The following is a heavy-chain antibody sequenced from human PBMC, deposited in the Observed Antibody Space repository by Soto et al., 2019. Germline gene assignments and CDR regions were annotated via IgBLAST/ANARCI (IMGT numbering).Heavy chain of an antibody. CDR2: IIPIFGTI. V-gene: IGHV1-69*01. J-gene: IGHJ4*02. CDR3: ARPRTVAATKGYDY. CDR1: GGTFSRYP. Sequence: QVQLVQSGAEVKKVGSSVKVSCKASGGTFSRYPIAWVRQAPGHGLEWMGQIIPIFGTISHAQNFQGRITITADESTSTAYMELCSLRSDDTAVYYCARPRTVAATKGYDYWGQGTLVTVSS. D-gene: IGHD4-4*01.